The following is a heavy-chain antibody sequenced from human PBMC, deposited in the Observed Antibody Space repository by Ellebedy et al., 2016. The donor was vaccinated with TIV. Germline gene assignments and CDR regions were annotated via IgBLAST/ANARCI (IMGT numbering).Heavy chain of an antibody. CDR3: ARVSSAMDV. CDR1: GYTFTSSY. CDR2: INPRGGTT. V-gene: IGHV1-46*01. J-gene: IGHJ6*02. Sequence: ASVKVSCXASGYTFTSSYMHWVRQAPGQGLEWMGIINPRGGTTKYAQKFQGRLTMTRDTSTSTVYMELSSLRSEDTAFYYCARVSSAMDVWGQGTTVTVSS.